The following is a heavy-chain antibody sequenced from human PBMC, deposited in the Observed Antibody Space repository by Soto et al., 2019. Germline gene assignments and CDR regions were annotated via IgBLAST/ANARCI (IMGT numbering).Heavy chain of an antibody. Sequence: GGSLRLSCAASGFTFSSYAMSWVRQAPGKGLEWVSAISGSGGSTYYADSVKGRFTISRDNSKNTLYLQMNSLRAEDTAVYYCAKDGGSGSYYKWAAFDIWSQGTMVTVSS. D-gene: IGHD3-10*01. CDR3: AKDGGSGSYYKWAAFDI. CDR1: GFTFSSYA. J-gene: IGHJ3*02. V-gene: IGHV3-23*01. CDR2: ISGSGGST.